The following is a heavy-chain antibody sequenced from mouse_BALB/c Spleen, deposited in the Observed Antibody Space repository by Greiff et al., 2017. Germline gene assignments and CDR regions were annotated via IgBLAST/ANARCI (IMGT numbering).Heavy chain of an antibody. J-gene: IGHJ2*01. CDR3: ARHHWDY. CDR2: IYPGDGDT. Sequence: VHLQQSGAELRPGSSVKISCKASGYAFSSYWMNWVKQRPGQGLEWIGQIYPGDGDTNYNGKFKGKATLTADKSSSTAYMQLSSLTSEDSAVYFCARHHWDYWGQGTTLTVSS. V-gene: IGHV1-80*01. CDR1: GYAFSSYW.